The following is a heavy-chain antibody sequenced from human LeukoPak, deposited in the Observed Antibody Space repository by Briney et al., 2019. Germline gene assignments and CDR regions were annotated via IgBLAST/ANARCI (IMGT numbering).Heavy chain of an antibody. CDR1: GYTFTSYG. CDR2: INPSGGST. CDR3: ARDWAGTRPHYYFDY. D-gene: IGHD1/OR15-1a*01. V-gene: IGHV1-46*01. J-gene: IGHJ4*02. Sequence: ASVKVSCKASGYTFTSYGINWVRQAPGQGLEWMGIINPSGGSTSYAQKFQGRVTMTRDMSTSTVYMELSSPRAEDTAVYYCARDWAGTRPHYYFDYWGQGTLVTVSS.